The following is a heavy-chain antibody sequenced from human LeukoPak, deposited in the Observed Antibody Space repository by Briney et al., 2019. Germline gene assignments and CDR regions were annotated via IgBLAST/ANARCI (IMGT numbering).Heavy chain of an antibody. D-gene: IGHD5-18*01. J-gene: IGHJ4*02. V-gene: IGHV1-2*02. CDR2: INPNSGDT. Sequence: ASVKVSCKASGYTFTRYYMHWVRQAPGQGLEWMGWINPNSGDTNYAQKFQGRVTMTRDTSINTAYMELSRLRSDDTAVYCCARDRSPAPGRSYGRGHFDYWGQGTLVTVSS. CDR3: ARDRSPAPGRSYGRGHFDY. CDR1: GYTFTRYY.